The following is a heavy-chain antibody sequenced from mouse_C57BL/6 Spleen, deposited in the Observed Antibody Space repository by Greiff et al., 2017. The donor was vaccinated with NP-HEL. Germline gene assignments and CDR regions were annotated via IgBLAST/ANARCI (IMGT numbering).Heavy chain of an antibody. CDR2: IYPRDGST. CDR1: GYTFTSYD. CDR3: ARSSGGSQAWFAY. Sequence: VKLQQSGPELVKPGASVKLSCKASGYTFTSYDINWVKQRPGQGLEWIGWIYPRDGSTKYNEKFKGKATLTVDTSSSTAYMELHSLTSEDSAVYFCARSSGGSQAWFAYWGQGTLVTVAA. D-gene: IGHD1-1*02. V-gene: IGHV1-85*01. J-gene: IGHJ3*01.